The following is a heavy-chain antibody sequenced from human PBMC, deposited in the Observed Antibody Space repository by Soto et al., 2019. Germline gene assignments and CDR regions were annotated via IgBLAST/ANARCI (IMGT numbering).Heavy chain of an antibody. V-gene: IGHV4-31*03. Sequence: PSETLSLTCSASAAALNSGNYYWSWIRQVPGKGLEWIGHIYVTGAVEYNVLVRARMTIAQETSEWQFSLTLRLVTAVDTAVYSCSRLRSATTSYKWFEPWGQGTLVTVSS. CDR3: SRLRSATTSYKWFEP. CDR1: AAALNSGNYY. CDR2: IYVTGAV. J-gene: IGHJ5*02. D-gene: IGHD1-1*01.